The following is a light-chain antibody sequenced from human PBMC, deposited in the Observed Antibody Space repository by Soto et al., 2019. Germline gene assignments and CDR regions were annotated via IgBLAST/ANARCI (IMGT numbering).Light chain of an antibody. CDR3: QQFNSYPLT. Sequence: IQLTQSPSSLSASVGGKVTISCRASQAINSALAWCQQRPGKAPMVLIYDASILESGVPSRFSGSGSGTDFTLTISSLQPEDFATYYCQQFNSYPLTFGGGTKVEIE. V-gene: IGKV1-13*02. CDR2: DAS. J-gene: IGKJ4*01. CDR1: QAINSA.